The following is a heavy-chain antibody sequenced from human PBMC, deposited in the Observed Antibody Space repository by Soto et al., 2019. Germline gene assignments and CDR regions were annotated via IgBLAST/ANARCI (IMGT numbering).Heavy chain of an antibody. Sequence: SETLSLTCTVSGGSISSYYWSWIRQPPGKGLEWTGYIYYSGSTNYNPSLKSRVTISVDTSKNQFSLKLSSVTAADTAVYYCARGVGSGCYTHRYYYYGMYVWGQGTTVTVSS. CDR3: ARGVGSGCYTHRYYYYGMYV. CDR1: GGSISSYY. V-gene: IGHV4-59*08. CDR2: IYYSGST. D-gene: IGHD6-19*01. J-gene: IGHJ6*02.